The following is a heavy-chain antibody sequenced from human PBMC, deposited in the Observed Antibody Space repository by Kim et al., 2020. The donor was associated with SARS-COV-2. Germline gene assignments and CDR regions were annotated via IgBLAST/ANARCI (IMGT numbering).Heavy chain of an antibody. D-gene: IGHD3-16*01. V-gene: IGHV3-21*01. CDR3: ARGRPDDYVWGIDSGRVD. CDR1: GFTFSTYS. Sequence: GGSLRLSCAASGFTFSTYSMNWVRQAPGKGLEWVSSISSSSSYIYYADSVKGRFTISRDNAKNSLYLQMNSLRAEDTAVYYCARGRPDDYVWGIDSGRVDWGQGPLVTVSS. J-gene: IGHJ4*02. CDR2: ISSSSSYI.